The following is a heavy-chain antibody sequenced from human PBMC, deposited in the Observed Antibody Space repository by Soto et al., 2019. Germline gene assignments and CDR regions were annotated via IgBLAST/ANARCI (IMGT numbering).Heavy chain of an antibody. V-gene: IGHV4-34*01. J-gene: IGHJ5*02. CDR3: ATCGSSGYYGSGSYSWFDP. Sequence: SETLSLTCAVYGVSFSGYYWSWIRQPPGKGLEWIGEINHSGSTNYNPSLKSRVTISVDTSKNQFSLKLSSVTAADTAVYYCATCGSSGYYGSGSYSWFDPWGQGTLVTVSS. CDR1: GVSFSGYY. CDR2: INHSGST. D-gene: IGHD3-10*01.